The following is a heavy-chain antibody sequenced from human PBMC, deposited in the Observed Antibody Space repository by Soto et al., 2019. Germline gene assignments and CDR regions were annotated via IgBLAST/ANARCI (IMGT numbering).Heavy chain of an antibody. CDR3: ARGKRGVVAAIYYYYGMDV. V-gene: IGHV1-46*03. D-gene: IGHD2-15*01. CDR1: GYTFTSYY. Sequence: VSVKVSCKASGYTFTSYYMHCVRQAPGQGLEWMGIINPSGGSTSYAQKFQGRVTMTRDTSTSTVYMELSSLRSEDTAVYYCARGKRGVVAAIYYYYGMDVWGQGTTVTVSS. CDR2: INPSGGST. J-gene: IGHJ6*02.